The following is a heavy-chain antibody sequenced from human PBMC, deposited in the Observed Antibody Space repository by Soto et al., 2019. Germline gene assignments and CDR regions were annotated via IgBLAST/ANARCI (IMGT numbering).Heavy chain of an antibody. CDR1: GGSVSNGMYY. V-gene: IGHV4-61*03. J-gene: IGHJ4*02. CDR2: ISTSGHV. Sequence: QVQLEESGPRLVKSSETLSLTCTVSGGSVSNGMYYWSWIRQPPGKGLEWIGRISTSGHVVSKASLRSRLTMSVDTSKNHFSLKLTSVTAADTAVYYCARDNLDFWSLYPLAFDYWGQGALVTVSS. D-gene: IGHD3-3*01. CDR3: ARDNLDFWSLYPLAFDY.